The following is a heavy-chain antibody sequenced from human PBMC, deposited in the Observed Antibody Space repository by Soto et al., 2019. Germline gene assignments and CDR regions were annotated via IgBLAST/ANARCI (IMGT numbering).Heavy chain of an antibody. CDR2: ISYIGST. J-gene: IGHJ5*02. CDR1: GGSISSYY. V-gene: IGHV4-59*01. D-gene: IGHD2-15*01. CDR3: ARGGYCSGGRCYWFDP. Sequence: PSETLSLTCTVSGGSISSYYWSWIRQPPGKGLEWIGYISYIGSTNYNPSLKSRVTISVDTSKNQFSLKLSSVTAADTAVYYCARGGYCSGGRCYWFDPWGQGTLVTVSS.